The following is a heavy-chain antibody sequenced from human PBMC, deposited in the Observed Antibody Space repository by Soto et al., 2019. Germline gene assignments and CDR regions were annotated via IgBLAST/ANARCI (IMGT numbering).Heavy chain of an antibody. D-gene: IGHD3-22*01. J-gene: IGHJ3*02. CDR1: GGTFSSYA. CDR3: ARGISHSTDPYNYDSSSYFDI. V-gene: IGHV1-69*12. Sequence: QVQLVQSGAEVKKPGSSVKVSCKASGGTFSSYAISWVRQAPGQGLEWMGGIIPIFGTANYAQKFQGRVTITADETTSTAYMELSSLRTEDTAVYYCARGISHSTDPYNYDSSSYFDIWGQGKMVTVSS. CDR2: IIPIFGTA.